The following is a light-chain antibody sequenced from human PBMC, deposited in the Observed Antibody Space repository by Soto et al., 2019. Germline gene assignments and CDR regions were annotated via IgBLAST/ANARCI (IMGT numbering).Light chain of an antibody. J-gene: IGKJ1*01. Sequence: EIVMTQSPATLSVSPGERATLSCRASQSIFSNVAWYQQRPAQAPRLLIYRASTRATGIPARISGSGSGTEFTLTISSLRSEDVAVYYCQQYHNLWTFGQGTKVDIK. V-gene: IGKV3-15*01. CDR1: QSIFSN. CDR3: QQYHNLWT. CDR2: RAS.